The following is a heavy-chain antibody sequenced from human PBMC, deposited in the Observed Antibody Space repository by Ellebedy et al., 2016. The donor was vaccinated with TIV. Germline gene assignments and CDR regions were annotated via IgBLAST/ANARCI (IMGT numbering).Heavy chain of an antibody. CDR2: IYHSGST. D-gene: IGHD3-22*01. CDR3: ASNGYYSSDY. J-gene: IGHJ4*02. V-gene: IGHV4-4*02. CDR1: GGSISSNW. Sequence: SETLSLTCAVSGGSISSNWWSWVRQPPGKGLEWIGEIYHSGSTNYNPSLKSRVTISVDKSKSQFSLKLTSVTAADTAVYYCASNGYYSSDYWGQGALVTVSS.